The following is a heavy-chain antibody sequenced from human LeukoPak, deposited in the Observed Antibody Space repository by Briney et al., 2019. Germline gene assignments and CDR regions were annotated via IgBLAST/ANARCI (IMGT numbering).Heavy chain of an antibody. J-gene: IGHJ4*02. V-gene: IGHV4-30-4*08. CDR2: IYYSGST. Sequence: SQTLSLTCTVSGGSISSGDYYWSWIRQHPGKGLEWIGYIYYSGSTYYNPSLKSRVTISVDTSKNQFSLKLSSVTAADTAVYYCARVAYSGYDRNYFDYWGQGTLVTVSS. D-gene: IGHD5-12*01. CDR1: GGSISSGDYY. CDR3: ARVAYSGYDRNYFDY.